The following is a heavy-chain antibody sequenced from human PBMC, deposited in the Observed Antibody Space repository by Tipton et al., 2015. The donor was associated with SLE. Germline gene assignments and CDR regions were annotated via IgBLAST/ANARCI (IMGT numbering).Heavy chain of an antibody. D-gene: IGHD6-13*01. Sequence: TLSLTCTVSGGSISSSSYYWGWIRQPPGKGLEWIGSIYYSGSTYQNPSLKSRVTISVDRSKNQFSLKLSSVTAADTAVYYCARGSSSWYSGWYFDLWGRGTLVTVSS. J-gene: IGHJ2*01. CDR3: ARGSSSWYSGWYFDL. V-gene: IGHV4-39*07. CDR1: GGSISSSSYY. CDR2: IYYSGST.